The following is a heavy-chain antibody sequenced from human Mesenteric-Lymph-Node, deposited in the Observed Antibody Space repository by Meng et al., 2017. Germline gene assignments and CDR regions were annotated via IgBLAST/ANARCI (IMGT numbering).Heavy chain of an antibody. CDR1: GYTFTSYG. CDR2: ISTHNGDT. V-gene: IGHV1-18*01. D-gene: IGHD3-22*01. J-gene: IGHJ4*02. Sequence: ASVKVSCKTTGYTFTSYGIGWLRQAPGQGLEWMGWISTHNGDTNYGQKVQGRVTMTTDTSTSTAYMELRSLRSDDTAVYYCARDPLYYYDSSGYYPFDYWGQGTLVTVSS. CDR3: ARDPLYYYDSSGYYPFDY.